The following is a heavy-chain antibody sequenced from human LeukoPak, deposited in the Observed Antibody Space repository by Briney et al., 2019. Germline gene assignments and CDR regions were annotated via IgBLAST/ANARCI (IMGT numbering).Heavy chain of an antibody. V-gene: IGHV3-33*01. CDR1: GFLFSSYG. J-gene: IGHJ4*02. Sequence: GGSLRLSCAASGFLFSSYGIHWVRQAPGKGLEWVAFIWYDGSDKYYADSVRGRFSISRDNSKNTLYLEMNSLSADDTAVYYCARDSTRIVGARETSPLDYWGQGTLVTVSS. CDR3: ARDSTRIVGARETSPLDY. D-gene: IGHD1-26*01. CDR2: IWYDGSDK.